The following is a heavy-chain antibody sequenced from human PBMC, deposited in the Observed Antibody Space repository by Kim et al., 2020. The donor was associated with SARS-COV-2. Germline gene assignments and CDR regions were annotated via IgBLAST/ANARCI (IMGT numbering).Heavy chain of an antibody. J-gene: IGHJ4*02. CDR1: GYTFTSYY. Sequence: ASVKVSCKASGYTFTSYYMHWVRQAPGQGLEWMGIINPSGGSTSYAQKFQGRVTMTRDTSTSTVYMELSSLRPEDTAVYYFARGDVGRRGYSGYDYFDFWVQGIMVADSS. CDR3: ARGDVGRRGYSGYDYFDF. D-gene: IGHD5-12*01. V-gene: IGHV1-46*01. CDR2: INPSGGST.